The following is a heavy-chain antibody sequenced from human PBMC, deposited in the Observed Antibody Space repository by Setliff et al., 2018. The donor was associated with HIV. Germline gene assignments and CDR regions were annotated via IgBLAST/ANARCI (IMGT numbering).Heavy chain of an antibody. CDR2: IYPGDSDT. CDR1: GYTFTNYW. CDR3: VRDQIGDVQVAGTWGT. Sequence: PGESLKISCRGSGYTFTNYWIGWVRQMPGRGLEWMGIIYPGDSDTRYSPSFQGHVTISVDKSISTVYLQWSNLKASDSAMYYCVRDQIGDVQVAGTWGTWGQGTLVTVSS. V-gene: IGHV5-51*01. J-gene: IGHJ5*02. D-gene: IGHD6-19*01.